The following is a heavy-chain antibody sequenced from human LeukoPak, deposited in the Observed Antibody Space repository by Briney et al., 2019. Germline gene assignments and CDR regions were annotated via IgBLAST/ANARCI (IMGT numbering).Heavy chain of an antibody. CDR1: GGSISSGGYY. Sequence: SETLSLTCTVSGGSISSGGYYWSWIRQHPGKGLEWIGYIYYSGSTYYNPSLKSRVTMSVDTSKNQFSLKLSSVTAADTAVYYCARAGYCSGGSCYSDYWGQGTLVTVSS. J-gene: IGHJ4*02. CDR3: ARAGYCSGGSCYSDY. D-gene: IGHD2-15*01. CDR2: IYYSGST. V-gene: IGHV4-31*03.